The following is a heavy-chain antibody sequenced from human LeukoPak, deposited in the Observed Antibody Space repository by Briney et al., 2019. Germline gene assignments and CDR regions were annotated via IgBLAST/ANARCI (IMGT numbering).Heavy chain of an antibody. V-gene: IGHV4-59*12. D-gene: IGHD6-19*01. CDR3: ARVFSVASTFDY. CDR1: GGSISPYY. J-gene: IGHJ4*02. Sequence: SETLSLTCTVSGGSISPYYWSWIRQPPGKGLEWIGYIYYSGSTNYNPSLKSRVTMSVDTSKNQFSLNLSSVTAADTAVYYCARVFSVASTFDYWGQGTLVTVSS. CDR2: IYYSGST.